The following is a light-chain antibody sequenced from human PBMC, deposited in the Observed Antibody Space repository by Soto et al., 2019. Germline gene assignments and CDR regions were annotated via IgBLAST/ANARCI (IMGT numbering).Light chain of an antibody. CDR1: QGVSSC. V-gene: IGKV1-33*01. J-gene: IGKJ4*01. CDR3: QQYDNLPLT. Sequence: IQLTQSPSSLSASVGDRVTLACRASQGVSSCLAWYQQKKGKAPTLLIYGASYLDTGVPSRFSGSGSGTDFTFTISRLQPEDIATYYCQQYDNLPLTFGGGTKVEIK. CDR2: GAS.